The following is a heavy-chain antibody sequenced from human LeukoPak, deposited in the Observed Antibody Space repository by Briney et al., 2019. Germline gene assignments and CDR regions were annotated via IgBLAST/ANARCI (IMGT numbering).Heavy chain of an antibody. V-gene: IGHV1-18*04. CDR1: GYTFTGYY. J-gene: IGHJ5*02. CDR2: INAYNGNT. Sequence: GASVKVSCKASGYTFTGYYMHWVRQAPGQGLEWMGWINAYNGNTKYAQKFQGRVAMTTDTSTSTAYMELRSLRSDDTAVYYCSRVGVVLLANWFDPWGQGTLVSVSS. D-gene: IGHD2-2*01. CDR3: SRVGVVLLANWFDP.